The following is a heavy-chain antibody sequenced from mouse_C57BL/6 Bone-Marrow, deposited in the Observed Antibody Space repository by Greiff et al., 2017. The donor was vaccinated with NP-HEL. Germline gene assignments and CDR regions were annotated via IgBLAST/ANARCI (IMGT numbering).Heavy chain of an antibody. CDR1: AYTFTSYW. CDR3: ARYYYGNYLWFAY. D-gene: IGHD2-1*01. J-gene: IGHJ3*01. CDR2: IDPNSGGT. Sequence: QVQLQQPGAELVKPGASVKLSCKASAYTFTSYWMHWVKQRPGRGFEGIGRIDPNSGGTKYNEKFKSKATLTVDKPSSTAYMQLSSLTSEDSAVYYCARYYYGNYLWFAYWGQGTLVTVSA. V-gene: IGHV1-72*01.